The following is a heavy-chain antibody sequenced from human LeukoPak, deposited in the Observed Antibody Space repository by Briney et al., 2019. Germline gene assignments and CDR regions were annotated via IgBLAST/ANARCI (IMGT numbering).Heavy chain of an antibody. D-gene: IGHD6-19*01. Sequence: GGSLRPSCAASGFTFSSYGMHWVRQAPGKGLEWVAVIWYDGSNKYYADSVKGRFTISRDNSKNTLYLQMNSLRAEDTAVYYCARDGAGYSSGWYYNDYWGQGTLVTVSS. CDR3: ARDGAGYSSGWYYNDY. CDR2: IWYDGSNK. CDR1: GFTFSSYG. J-gene: IGHJ4*02. V-gene: IGHV3-33*01.